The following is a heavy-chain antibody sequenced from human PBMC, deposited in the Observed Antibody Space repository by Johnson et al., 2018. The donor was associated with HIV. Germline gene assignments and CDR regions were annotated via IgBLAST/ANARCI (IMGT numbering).Heavy chain of an antibody. Sequence: VQLVESGGGVVRPGGSLRLSCAASGFTFSSYAMSWVRQAPGKGLEWVANIKQDGSEKYYVDSVKGRFTISRDNAKNSLYLQMNSLRAEDTAVYYCARAPHPQWQWLPPGAFDIWGQGTMVTVSS. CDR3: ARAPHPQWQWLPPGAFDI. CDR1: GFTFSSYA. D-gene: IGHD6-19*01. V-gene: IGHV3-7*01. J-gene: IGHJ3*02. CDR2: IKQDGSEK.